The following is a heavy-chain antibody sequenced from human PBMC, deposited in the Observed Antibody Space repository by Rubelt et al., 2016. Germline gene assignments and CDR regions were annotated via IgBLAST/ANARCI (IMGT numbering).Heavy chain of an antibody. CDR3: ARGDPDRGSRTVTLDY. V-gene: IGHV4-4*07. CDR2: IYTSGST. D-gene: IGHD4-17*01. CDR1: GGSISSYY. J-gene: IGHJ4*02. Sequence: ESGPGLVKPSETLSLTCTVSGGSISSYYWSWIRRPAGKGLEWIGRIYTSGSTNYNPSLKSRVTMSVDTSKNQFSLKLSSVTAAGTGVFYCARGDPDRGSRTVTLDYWGQGTLVTVSS.